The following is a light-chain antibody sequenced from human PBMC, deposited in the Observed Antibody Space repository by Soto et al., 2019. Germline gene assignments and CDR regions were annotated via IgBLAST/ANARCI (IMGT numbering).Light chain of an antibody. V-gene: IGLV2-14*01. Sequence: QSALTQAASVSGSPGQSITISCTGTSNDIGAYNYICWHQQHPGRAPKVMIYDVSNRPSGVSNRFSGSKSGNTASLTISGLQAEDEADYYCTSYTRSNTVLFGGGTKLTVL. J-gene: IGLJ2*01. CDR1: SNDIGAYNY. CDR2: DVS. CDR3: TSYTRSNTVL.